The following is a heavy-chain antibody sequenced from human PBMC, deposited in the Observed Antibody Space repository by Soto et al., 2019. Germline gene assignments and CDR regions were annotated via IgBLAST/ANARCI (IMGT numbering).Heavy chain of an antibody. V-gene: IGHV1-2*04. Sequence: EASVKVSCKASGYTFTGYYMHWVRQAPGQGLEWMGWINPNSGGTNYAQKFQGWVTMTRDTSISTAYMELSRLRSDDTAVYYCARDPSYSSSWWGQWYYYYMDVWGKGTTVTVSS. D-gene: IGHD6-13*01. CDR2: INPNSGGT. J-gene: IGHJ6*03. CDR3: ARDPSYSSSWWGQWYYYYMDV. CDR1: GYTFTGYY.